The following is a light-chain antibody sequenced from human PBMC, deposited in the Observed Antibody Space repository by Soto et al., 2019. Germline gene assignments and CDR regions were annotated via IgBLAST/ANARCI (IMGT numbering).Light chain of an antibody. J-gene: IGKJ4*02. Sequence: DIQMTQSPSSVSASLGDRVIITCRASQGINAWLAWYQQKPGKAPILLIYAASSFHSGFPSRFSGSGSGTNFTLTISSLQPEDFATYYCQQASSFPLTFGGGTRVEI. V-gene: IGKV1D-12*01. CDR2: AAS. CDR1: QGINAW. CDR3: QQASSFPLT.